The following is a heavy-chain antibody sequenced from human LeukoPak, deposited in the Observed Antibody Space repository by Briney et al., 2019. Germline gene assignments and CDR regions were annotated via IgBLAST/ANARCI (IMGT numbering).Heavy chain of an antibody. V-gene: IGHV3-30*03. D-gene: IGHD3-10*01. CDR3: ARDNGVTMVRGVVIMGLEWHDYYFDY. Sequence: PGKSLRLSCAASGSTFSSYGMHWVRQAPGKGLEWVAVISSHGSNKYYADSVTGRFTISRDNSENTLYLQMNSLRTEDTAVYYCARDNGVTMVRGVVIMGLEWHDYYFDYWGQGTLVTVSS. CDR2: ISSHGSNK. J-gene: IGHJ4*02. CDR1: GSTFSSYG.